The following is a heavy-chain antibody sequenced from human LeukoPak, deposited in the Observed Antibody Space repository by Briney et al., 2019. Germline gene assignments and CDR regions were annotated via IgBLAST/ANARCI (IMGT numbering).Heavy chain of an antibody. J-gene: IGHJ4*02. D-gene: IGHD5-18*01. CDR3: ARAFGYSYRYLDY. CDR2: IYYSGST. CDR1: GGSISSISYY. V-gene: IGHV4-39*01. Sequence: SETLSLTCTVSGGSISSISYYWGWIRQPPGRGLEWIGSIYYSGSTYYNSSLKSRVTISVDTSKNQFSLKLSSVTAADTAVYYSARAFGYSYRYLDYWGQGTLVTVSS.